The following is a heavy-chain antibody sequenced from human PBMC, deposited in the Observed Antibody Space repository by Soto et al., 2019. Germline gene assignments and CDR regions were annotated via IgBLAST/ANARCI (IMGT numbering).Heavy chain of an antibody. CDR3: ARGDFDSSANYYAGWFDP. CDR2: FNPNSGGT. V-gene: IGHV1-2*02. Sequence: QVQLVQSGAEVKKPGASVKVSCKASGYIFTGYYMHWLRQAPGQGLEWMGWFNPNSGGTKYAQKFQGRVTMTNDTSINTAYMELSGQISDDTAVYYCARGDFDSSANYYAGWFDPWGQGTLVTVSS. D-gene: IGHD3-22*01. CDR1: GYIFTGYY. J-gene: IGHJ5*02.